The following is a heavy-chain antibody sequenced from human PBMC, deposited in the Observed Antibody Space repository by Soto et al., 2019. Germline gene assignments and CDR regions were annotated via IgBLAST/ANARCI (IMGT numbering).Heavy chain of an antibody. CDR1: GFTFSSYA. V-gene: IGHV3-23*01. Sequence: PRLSCAASGFTFSSYAMSWVRQDPGKGLKWGSAINCSGGSTYYADSVKGRFNISRDNSKNTLYLHMNSLRAEDTAVYYCAKLPSGGYSYGSNCFGYWGQGTLVTVSS. D-gene: IGHD5-18*01. CDR2: INCSGGST. J-gene: IGHJ4*02. CDR3: AKLPSGGYSYGSNCFGY.